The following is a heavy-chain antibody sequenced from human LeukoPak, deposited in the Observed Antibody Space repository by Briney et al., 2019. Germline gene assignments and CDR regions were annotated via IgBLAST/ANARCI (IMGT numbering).Heavy chain of an antibody. D-gene: IGHD2-2*01. CDR3: ARLYCSSTSCYPGGYGMDV. Sequence: SETLSLTCTVSGVSISSYYWSWIRQPPAKGLHGIGYIYYSGSTNYNPSLNSRVTISVDTSENQFSLKLSSVTAADTAVYYCARLYCSSTSCYPGGYGMDVWGQGTTVTVSS. CDR2: IYYSGST. CDR1: GVSISSYY. J-gene: IGHJ6*02. V-gene: IGHV4-59*08.